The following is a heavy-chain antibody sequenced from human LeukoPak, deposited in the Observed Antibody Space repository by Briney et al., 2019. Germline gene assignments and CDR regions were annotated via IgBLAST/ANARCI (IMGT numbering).Heavy chain of an antibody. J-gene: IGHJ5*02. D-gene: IGHD2/OR15-2a*01. CDR2: IYYSGST. V-gene: IGHV4-59*01. CDR1: GGSISSYY. CDR3: ARARAISWFDP. Sequence: SETLSLTCTVSGGSISSYYWSWIRQPPGKGLEWIGYIYYSGSTNYNPSLKSRVTISVDTSKNQFSLKLCSVTAADTAVYYCARARAISWFDPWGQGTLVTVSS.